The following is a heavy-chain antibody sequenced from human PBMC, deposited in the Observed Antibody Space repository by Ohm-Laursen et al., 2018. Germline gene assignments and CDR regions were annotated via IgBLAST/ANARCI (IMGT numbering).Heavy chain of an antibody. CDR3: ARDFRREYCSGGSCYNGLDV. D-gene: IGHD2-15*01. CDR1: GFTFSSYA. J-gene: IGHJ6*02. Sequence: GSLRLSCAAPGFTFSSYAMSWVRQAPGKGLEWVANIKQDESEKLYLDSVKGRFTVSRNNPKNSLFLEMNRLRVEDTGVYYCARDFRREYCSGGSCYNGLDVWGQGTTVTVSS. CDR2: IKQDESEK. V-gene: IGHV3-7*01.